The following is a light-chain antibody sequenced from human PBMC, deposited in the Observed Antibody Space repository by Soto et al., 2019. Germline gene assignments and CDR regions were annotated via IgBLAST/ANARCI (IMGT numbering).Light chain of an antibody. CDR3: QQYYTRKT. Sequence: DIVMTQSPDSLAVSLGERATINCKSSQSVLYSSNNKNYLAWYQQKPGQPPKLLIYWASTRESGVPDRFSGSGSGTDFTLTISSLQADDVAVYYCQQYYTRKTFGQGTKVEIK. V-gene: IGKV4-1*01. CDR1: QSVLYSSNNKNY. CDR2: WAS. J-gene: IGKJ1*01.